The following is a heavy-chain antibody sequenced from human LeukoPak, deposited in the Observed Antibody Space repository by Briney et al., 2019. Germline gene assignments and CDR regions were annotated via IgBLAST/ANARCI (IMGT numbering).Heavy chain of an antibody. CDR3: SVGGIVATSIDY. V-gene: IGHV5-51*01. CDR1: GYSFTSYW. D-gene: IGHD5-12*01. CDR2: IYPGDSDT. J-gene: IGHJ4*02. Sequence: GESLKICCKGSGYSFTSYWIGCVRQMPGEGLEWMGIIYPGDSDTSYSPSFQGQVTISADKSISTAYLQWSSLKASDTAMYYCSVGGIVATSIDYWGQGTLVTVSS.